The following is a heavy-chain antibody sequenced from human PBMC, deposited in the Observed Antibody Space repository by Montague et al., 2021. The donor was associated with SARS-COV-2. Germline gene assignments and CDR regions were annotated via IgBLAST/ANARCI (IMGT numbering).Heavy chain of an antibody. CDR2: FYYSGST. Sequence: SETLSLTCTVSGGSVSSDSYYWSWIRQPPGKGLEWIGYFYYSGSTNYNPSLKSRVTISVDTSKNQFSLKLTSVTAADTAVYFCARVYYDISAMDVWGQGTPVTVSS. V-gene: IGHV4-61*01. D-gene: IGHD3-9*01. CDR1: GGSVSSDSYY. J-gene: IGHJ6*02. CDR3: ARVYYDISAMDV.